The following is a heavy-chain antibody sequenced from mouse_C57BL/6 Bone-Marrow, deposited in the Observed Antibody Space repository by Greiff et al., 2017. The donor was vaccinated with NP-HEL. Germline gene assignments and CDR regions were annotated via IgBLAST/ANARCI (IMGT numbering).Heavy chain of an antibody. CDR2: INPNNGGT. V-gene: IGHV1-26*01. CDR1: GYTFTGYY. D-gene: IGHD2-4*01. J-gene: IGHJ2*01. Sequence: VQLQQSGPELVKPGASVKRSCKASGYTFTGYYMNWVKQSHGKSLEWIGDINPNNGGTSYNQKFKGKATLTVDKSSSTAYMELRSLTSEDSAVYYCAREGLYYDYVDYWGQGTTLTVSS. CDR3: AREGLYYDYVDY.